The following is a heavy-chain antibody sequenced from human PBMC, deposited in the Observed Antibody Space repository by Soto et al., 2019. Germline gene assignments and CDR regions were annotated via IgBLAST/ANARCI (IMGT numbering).Heavy chain of an antibody. Sequence: QVQLVQSGAEVKKPGSSVKVSCKASGGTFSSYAISWVRQAPGQGLEWMGGIIPIFGTANYAQKFQGRVTITADKSTSTAYMELSSLRSEDTAVYYCARVATYYYDSSGSRVDYWGQGTLVTVSS. CDR3: ARVATYYYDSSGSRVDY. CDR2: IIPIFGTA. D-gene: IGHD3-22*01. J-gene: IGHJ4*02. V-gene: IGHV1-69*06. CDR1: GGTFSSYA.